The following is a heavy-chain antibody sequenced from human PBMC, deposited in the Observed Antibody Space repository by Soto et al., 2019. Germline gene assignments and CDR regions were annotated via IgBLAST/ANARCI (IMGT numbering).Heavy chain of an antibody. CDR3: ARDAFDY. CDR1: GFTFSSYS. Sequence: GGSLRLSCAASGFTFSSYSMNWVRQAPGKGLEWVAYIKRDGSEKYYVDSVKGRFTISRDNAKNSLYLQMNSLRAEDTAVYYCARDAFDYWGQGTLVTVSS. J-gene: IGHJ4*02. CDR2: IKRDGSEK. V-gene: IGHV3-7*01.